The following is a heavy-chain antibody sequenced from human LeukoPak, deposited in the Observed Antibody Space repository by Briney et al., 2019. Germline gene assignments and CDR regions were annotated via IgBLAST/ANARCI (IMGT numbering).Heavy chain of an antibody. Sequence: SETLSLTCTVSGGPISSYYWSWIRQPPGKGLEWIGYIYYSGSTNYNPSLKSRVTISVDTSKNQFSLKLSSVTAADTAVYYCATLAGSYYYDSSGYGYFDLWGRGTLVTVSS. V-gene: IGHV4-59*01. J-gene: IGHJ2*01. CDR1: GGPISSYY. D-gene: IGHD3-22*01. CDR3: ATLAGSYYYDSSGYGYFDL. CDR2: IYYSGST.